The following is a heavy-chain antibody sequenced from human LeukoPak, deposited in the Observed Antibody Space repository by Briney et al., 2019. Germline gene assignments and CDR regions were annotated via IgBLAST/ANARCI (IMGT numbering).Heavy chain of an antibody. J-gene: IGHJ5*02. CDR1: GYTFTGYY. D-gene: IGHD3-10*01. CDR3: ARANMLRGVGSFFDRNWFDP. V-gene: IGHV1-2*02. Sequence: GASVKVSCKTSGYTFTGYYMHWVRQAPGQGLEWMGWINPNSGGTNYAQKFQGRVTMTRDTSISTAYMELSRLRSDDTAVYYCARANMLRGVGSFFDRNWFDPWGQGTLVTVSS. CDR2: INPNSGGT.